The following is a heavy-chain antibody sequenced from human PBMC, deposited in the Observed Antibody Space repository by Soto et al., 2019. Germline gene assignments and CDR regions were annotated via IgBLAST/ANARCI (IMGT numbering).Heavy chain of an antibody. Sequence: SVKVSCKASGGTFSSYAISWVRQAPGQGLEWMGGIIPIFGTADYAQKFQGRVTITADESTSTAYMELSSLRSEDTAVYYCARDLGRLVRHHNGMDVWGQGTTVTVSS. CDR1: GGTFSSYA. CDR2: IIPIFGTA. CDR3: ARDLGRLVRHHNGMDV. V-gene: IGHV1-69*13. J-gene: IGHJ6*02. D-gene: IGHD6-19*01.